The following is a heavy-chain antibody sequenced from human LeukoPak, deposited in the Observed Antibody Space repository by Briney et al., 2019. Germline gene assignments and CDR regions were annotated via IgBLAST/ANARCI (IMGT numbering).Heavy chain of an antibody. D-gene: IGHD5-12*01. V-gene: IGHV3-23*01. CDR3: AKGVASFQGY. J-gene: IGHJ4*02. CDR1: GFTFSSYA. Sequence: GSLKLSCAASGFTFSSYAMSWVRQAPGKGLGWVSAISGSGGSTYYADSVKGRFTISRDNSKNTLYLQMNSLRAEDTAVYYCAKGVASFQGYWGQGTLVTVSS. CDR2: ISGSGGST.